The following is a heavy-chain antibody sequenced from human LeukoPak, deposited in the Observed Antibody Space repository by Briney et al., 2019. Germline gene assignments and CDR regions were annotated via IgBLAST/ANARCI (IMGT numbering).Heavy chain of an antibody. J-gene: IGHJ3*02. CDR2: INSDGSRT. D-gene: IGHD1-26*01. V-gene: IGHV3-74*01. CDR3: AKDLWGGSYVGGDAFDI. CDR1: GFTFSSYW. Sequence: GGSLRLSCAASGFTFSSYWMHWVRQAPGKGPVWVSRINSDGSRTSYADSVKGRFTISRDNSKNTLYLQMNSLRAEDTAIYYCAKDLWGGSYVGGDAFDIWGQGTMVTVSS.